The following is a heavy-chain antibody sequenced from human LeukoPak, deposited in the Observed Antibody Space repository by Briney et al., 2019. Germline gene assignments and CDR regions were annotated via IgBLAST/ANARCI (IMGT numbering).Heavy chain of an antibody. Sequence: ASVKVSCKASGYTFTSYYMHWVRQAPGQGLEWMGIINPSGGSTSYAQKFQGRVTMTRDTSTSTVYMELSGLRSEDTAVYYCARSIAPDNWFDPWGQGTLVTVSS. CDR2: INPSGGST. V-gene: IGHV1-46*01. CDR1: GYTFTSYY. CDR3: ARSIAPDNWFDP. D-gene: IGHD6-6*01. J-gene: IGHJ5*02.